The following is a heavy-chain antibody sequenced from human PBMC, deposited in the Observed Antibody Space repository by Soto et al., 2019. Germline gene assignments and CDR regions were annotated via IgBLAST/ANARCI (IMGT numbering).Heavy chain of an antibody. CDR1: SGSISSSNW. CDR3: ARARGYSYGYSGWFDP. V-gene: IGHV4-4*02. Sequence: PSETLCLTCAVSSGSISSSNWWSWVRQPPGKGLEWIGEIYHSGSTNYNPSLKSRVTISVDKSKNQFSLKLSSVTAADTAVYYCARARGYSYGYSGWFDPWGQGTLVTVSS. J-gene: IGHJ5*02. D-gene: IGHD5-18*01. CDR2: IYHSGST.